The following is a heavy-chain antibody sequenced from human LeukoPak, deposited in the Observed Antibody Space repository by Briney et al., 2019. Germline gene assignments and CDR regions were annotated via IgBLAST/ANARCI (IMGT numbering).Heavy chain of an antibody. Sequence: GGSLRLSCAASGFSFDTYAMHWVRQAPGQGLEWVALIWHDGSHKFYSNSVRGQFTISRDNSKNTVYLQMNNLRPDDTAVYYCAGEIFGSGSYPDFWGQGTLVTVSS. V-gene: IGHV3-33*01. CDR1: GFSFDTYA. D-gene: IGHD3-10*01. CDR3: AGEIFGSGSYPDF. J-gene: IGHJ4*02. CDR2: IWHDGSHK.